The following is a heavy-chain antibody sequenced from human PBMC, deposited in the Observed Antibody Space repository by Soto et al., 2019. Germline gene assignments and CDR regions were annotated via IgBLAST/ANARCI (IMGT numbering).Heavy chain of an antibody. Sequence: ASVKVSCKASGYTFTSYDINWVRQATGQGLEWMGWMNPNSGNTGYAQKFQGRVTMTRNTPISTAYMELNSLRAEDTAVYYCAKGLPPYGDYEGADYWGQGTLVTVSS. J-gene: IGHJ4*02. D-gene: IGHD4-17*01. CDR2: MNPNSGNT. CDR1: GYTFTSYD. V-gene: IGHV1-8*01. CDR3: AKGLPPYGDYEGADY.